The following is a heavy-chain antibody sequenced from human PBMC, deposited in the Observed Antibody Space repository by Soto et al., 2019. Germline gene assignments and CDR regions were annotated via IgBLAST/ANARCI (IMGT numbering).Heavy chain of an antibody. D-gene: IGHD2-2*02. CDR2: IIPIFNST. Sequence: QVQLVQSGAEVKTPGSSLKVSCKVSGSRFSNYVISWVRQAPGHGLEGLGRIIPIFNSTKYAQNFKGRVTITADKSTSTASLELSSLRSDDTAVYYCAREGRGKKAGYNGLVSLGYWGQGTLVTVSS. CDR3: AREGRGKKAGYNGLVSLGY. J-gene: IGHJ4*02. V-gene: IGHV1-69*06. CDR1: GSRFSNYV.